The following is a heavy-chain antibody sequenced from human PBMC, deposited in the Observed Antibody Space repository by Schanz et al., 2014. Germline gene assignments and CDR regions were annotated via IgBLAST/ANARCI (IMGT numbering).Heavy chain of an antibody. CDR3: ARDLLVSHYDFWSGNDY. J-gene: IGHJ4*02. CDR2: ISGSSIHK. V-gene: IGHV3-11*05. D-gene: IGHD3-3*01. Sequence: QVYLVESGGDLVKPGGSLRLSCAASGFTFSDYYMAWIRQAPGKGLEWVSHISGSSIHKNYADSVKGRFTISRDNAKNSLYLQMNSLRAEDTALYYCARDLLVSHYDFWSGNDYWGQGTLVTVSS. CDR1: GFTFSDYY.